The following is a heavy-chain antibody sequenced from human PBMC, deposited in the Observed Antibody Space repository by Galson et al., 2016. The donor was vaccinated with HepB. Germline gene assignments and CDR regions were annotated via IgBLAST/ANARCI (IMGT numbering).Heavy chain of an antibody. CDR2: ISAYNGNT. J-gene: IGHJ4*02. CDR1: GYTFTNYG. V-gene: IGHV1-18*01. D-gene: IGHD3-22*01. CDR3: ARESYYFDSSGYYLYFDY. Sequence: SVKVSCKASGYTFTNYGISWVRQAPGQGLEWMGWISAYNGNTNYAQNLQGRVTMTTDTSTSTAYMELRSLRSDDTAVYYCARESYYFDSSGYYLYFDYWGQGTPVTVSS.